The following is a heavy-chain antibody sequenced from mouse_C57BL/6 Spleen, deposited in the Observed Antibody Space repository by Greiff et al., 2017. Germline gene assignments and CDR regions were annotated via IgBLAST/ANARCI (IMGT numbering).Heavy chain of an antibody. V-gene: IGHV1-80*01. CDR2: IYPGDGDT. D-gene: IGHD1-1*01. J-gene: IGHJ1*03. CDR1: GYAFSSYW. CDR3: ARAYGSSPWYFDV. Sequence: VQLQQSGAELVKPGASVKISCKASGYAFSSYWMNWVKQRPGKGLEWIGQIYPGDGDTNYNGKFKGKATLTADKSSSTAYMQRSSLTSEDSAVYFCARAYGSSPWYFDVWGTGTTVTVSS.